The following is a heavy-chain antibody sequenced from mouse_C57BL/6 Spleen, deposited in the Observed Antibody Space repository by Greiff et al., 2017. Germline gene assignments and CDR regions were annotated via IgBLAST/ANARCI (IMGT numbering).Heavy chain of an antibody. D-gene: IGHD2-5*01. CDR3: AKYSNYQEWFAY. Sequence: QVQLQQPGAELVKPGASVKLSCKASGYTFTSYWMHWVKQRPGQGLEWIGMIHPNSGSTNYNEKFKSKATLTVDKSSGTAYMRRSSLTSEDSAVYYCAKYSNYQEWFAYWGQGTLVTVSA. V-gene: IGHV1-64*01. CDR1: GYTFTSYW. CDR2: IHPNSGST. J-gene: IGHJ3*01.